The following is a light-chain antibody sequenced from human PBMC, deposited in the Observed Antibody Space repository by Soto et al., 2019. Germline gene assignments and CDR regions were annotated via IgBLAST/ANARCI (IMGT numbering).Light chain of an antibody. V-gene: IGLV2-14*01. CDR1: SSDVGAYNY. CDR3: SSYTSSNTLV. J-gene: IGLJ2*01. Sequence: QSALTQPASVSGSPGQSITISCTGTSSDVGAYNYVSWYQQHPGKAPKLMIFEVSDRPSGVSNRFSGSKSGTTASLTISGLQAEDEADYYCSSYTSSNTLVFGGGTKVTVL. CDR2: EVS.